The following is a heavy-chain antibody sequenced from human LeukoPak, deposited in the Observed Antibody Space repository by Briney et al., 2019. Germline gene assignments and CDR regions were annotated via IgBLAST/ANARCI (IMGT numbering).Heavy chain of an antibody. Sequence: GGSLRLSCAASGFTFSSYAMSWVRQAPGKGLEWVSAISGSGGSTYYADSVKGRFTISRDNSKNTLYLQVNSLRAEDTAVYYCAKDGYYYDSSGYSYFDYWGQGTLVTVSS. CDR1: GFTFSSYA. J-gene: IGHJ4*02. CDR2: ISGSGGST. V-gene: IGHV3-23*01. D-gene: IGHD3-22*01. CDR3: AKDGYYYDSSGYSYFDY.